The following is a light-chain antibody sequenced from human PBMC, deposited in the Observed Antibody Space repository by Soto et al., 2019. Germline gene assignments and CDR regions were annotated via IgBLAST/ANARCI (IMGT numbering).Light chain of an antibody. Sequence: EIVLTQSPATLSLSPGERATLSCRASQNVNRYFAWYQQKPGQAPRLLIYDASNRATGIPARFSGSGSGTDFTLTISSLEPEDFAVYYCQQRSNWPLSFGGGTKVEIK. CDR2: DAS. V-gene: IGKV3-11*01. CDR1: QNVNRY. J-gene: IGKJ4*01. CDR3: QQRSNWPLS.